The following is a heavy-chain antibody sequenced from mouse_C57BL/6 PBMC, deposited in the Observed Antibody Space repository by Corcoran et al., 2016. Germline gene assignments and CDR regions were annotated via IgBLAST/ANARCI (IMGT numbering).Heavy chain of an antibody. CDR1: GYTFTDYY. CDR2: INPNNGGT. V-gene: IGHV1-26*01. CDR3: ASDPAY. Sequence: EVQLQQSGPELVKPGASVKISCKASGYTFTDYYMNWVKQSHGKSLEWIGDINPNNGGTSYNQKFKGKATLTVDKSSSTAYMELRSLTSEDSAVYYCASDPAYWGQGNLVTVSA. J-gene: IGHJ3*01.